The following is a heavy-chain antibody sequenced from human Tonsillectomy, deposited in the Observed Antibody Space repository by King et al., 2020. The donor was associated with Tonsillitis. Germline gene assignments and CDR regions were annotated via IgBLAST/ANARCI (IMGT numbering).Heavy chain of an antibody. CDR1: GYRFSSYW. CDR3: ARRSGDYYGGFDY. V-gene: IGHV5-51*03. CDR2: IYPGDSDT. J-gene: IGHJ4*02. D-gene: IGHD3-10*01. Sequence: VQLVQSGAEVKKPGESLRLSCKGSGYRFSSYWIGWVRQMPGKGLEWMGIIYPGDSDTRCSPSFQGQVTISADKSISTAFLQWSSLKASDTAMYYCARRSGDYYGGFDYWGQGTLVTVSS.